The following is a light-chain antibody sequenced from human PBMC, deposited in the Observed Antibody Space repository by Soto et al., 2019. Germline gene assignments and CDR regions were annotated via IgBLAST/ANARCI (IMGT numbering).Light chain of an antibody. CDR3: QQYNDWPRT. Sequence: EIVMTQSPATLSMSPGERVTLSCRATQSVTYKLAWYQQKPGQAPRLLIYAASTRIGGVPARFSGSGSGAEFTLIISSLQSEDFAVYYCQQYNDWPRTFGGGTKVEIK. J-gene: IGKJ4*01. CDR1: QSVTYK. CDR2: AAS. V-gene: IGKV3-15*01.